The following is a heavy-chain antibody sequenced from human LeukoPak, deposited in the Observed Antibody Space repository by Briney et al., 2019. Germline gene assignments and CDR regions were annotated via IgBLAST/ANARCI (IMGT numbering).Heavy chain of an antibody. J-gene: IGHJ6*03. Sequence: SETLSRTCTVSGGSISSGGYYWSWIRQPPGKGLEWIGYIYHSGSTYYNPSLKSRVTISVDRSKNQFSLKLSSVTAADTAVYYCARAPGYCSSTSCYHGSYYYYYMDVWGKGTTVTVSS. CDR3: ARAPGYCSSTSCYHGSYYYYYMDV. CDR1: GGSISSGGYY. V-gene: IGHV4-30-2*01. CDR2: IYHSGST. D-gene: IGHD2-2*01.